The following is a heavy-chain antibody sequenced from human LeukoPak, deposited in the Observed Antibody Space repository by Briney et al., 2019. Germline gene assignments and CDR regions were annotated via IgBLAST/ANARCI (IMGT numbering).Heavy chain of an antibody. V-gene: IGHV1-46*01. D-gene: IGHD6-13*01. CDR1: GYTFTSYY. J-gene: IGHJ4*02. CDR3: ARASLVWYSSSWQFDY. CDR2: INPSGGST. Sequence: ASVKVSCKASGYTFTSYYMHWVRQAPGQGLEWMGIINPSGGSTSYAQKFQGRVTMTRDTSTSTVYMELRSLRSEDTAVYYCARASLVWYSSSWQFDYWGQGTLVTVSS.